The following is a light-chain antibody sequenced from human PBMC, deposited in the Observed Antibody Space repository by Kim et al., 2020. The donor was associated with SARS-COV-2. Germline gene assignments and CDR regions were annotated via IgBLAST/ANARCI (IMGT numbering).Light chain of an antibody. CDR2: EAS. CDR3: QQSFSTPRT. V-gene: IGKV1-39*01. Sequence: ASVGDRVIITCRASQSITAHLNWYQQKAGTAPKLLISEASSLQSGVPSRFSGSGSGTDFTLTISSLQPDDFATYYCQQSFSTPRTFGQGTKVDIK. CDR1: QSITAH. J-gene: IGKJ1*01.